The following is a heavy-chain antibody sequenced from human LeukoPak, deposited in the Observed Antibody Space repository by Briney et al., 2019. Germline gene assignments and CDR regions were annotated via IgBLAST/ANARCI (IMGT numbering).Heavy chain of an antibody. J-gene: IGHJ4*02. V-gene: IGHV3-21*01. D-gene: IGHD1-26*01. CDR1: GFTFSSHS. Sequence: PGGSLRLSCAASGFTFSSHSMSWVRQSPGKGLEWVSSISSSGSYIYYSDSVKGRFIISRDNAKNSMFPQMNSLRAEDTAVYYCAREWELSFDYWGQGTLVSVSS. CDR2: ISSSGSYI. CDR3: AREWELSFDY.